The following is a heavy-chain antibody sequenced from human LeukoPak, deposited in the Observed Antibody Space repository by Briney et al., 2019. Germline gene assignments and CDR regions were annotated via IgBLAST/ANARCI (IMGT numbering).Heavy chain of an antibody. J-gene: IGHJ4*02. CDR2: ISGSDGST. CDR3: ANLNWHEDSDY. D-gene: IGHD1-1*01. CDR1: GFTFSSYA. Sequence: GGSLRLSCAASGFTFSSYAMSWVRQAPGKGLEWVSAISGSDGSTYYADSVKGQFTISRDNSKNTLYLQMNSLRAEDTAVYYCANLNWHEDSDYWGQGTLVTVSS. V-gene: IGHV3-23*01.